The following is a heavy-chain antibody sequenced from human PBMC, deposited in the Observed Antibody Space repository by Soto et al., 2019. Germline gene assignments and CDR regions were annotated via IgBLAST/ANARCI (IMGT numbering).Heavy chain of an antibody. D-gene: IGHD6-13*01. CDR2: ISSSSDYI. CDR1: GFTFTSYT. V-gene: IGHV3-21*06. Sequence: GGSLRLSCAASGFTFTSYTMNWVRQAPGKGLEWVSSISSSSDYIYYADSMKVRVTISRDNAKNSLFLDMNSLTGEDTAVYDGARARVCAPGPRDCWGQGTLVGVSS. J-gene: IGHJ4*02. CDR3: ARARVCAPGPRDC.